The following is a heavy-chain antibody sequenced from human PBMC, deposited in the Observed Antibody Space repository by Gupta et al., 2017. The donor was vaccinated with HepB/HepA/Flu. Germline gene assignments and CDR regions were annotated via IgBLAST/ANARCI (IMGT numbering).Heavy chain of an antibody. Sequence: EVQLVESGGGLVQPGGSLRLSCAASGFTFSTYWMHWVLQSPGKGLVWVSRINSDGTNRNDADSVKGRFQVSRDKAKNTLYLEVTSLRSEDTAVYDGATAGKYRFAYGGQGILVTVSS. CDR3: ATAGKYRFAY. V-gene: IGHV3-74*01. CDR1: GFTFSTYW. J-gene: IGHJ4*02. D-gene: IGHD5-18*01. CDR2: INSDGTNR.